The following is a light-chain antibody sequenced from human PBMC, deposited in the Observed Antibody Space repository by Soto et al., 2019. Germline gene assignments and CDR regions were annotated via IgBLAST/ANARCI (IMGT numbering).Light chain of an antibody. V-gene: IGKV1-5*03. CDR3: QQFYRYPWT. CDR2: KAS. J-gene: IGKJ1*01. Sequence: DIQMTQSPSTLSASVGDRVTITCRASQSVDNCLAWYQQKPGKAPHLLIYKASSLETGVPSRFSGSGSVTEFTLPIGSLQPDDFATYYCQQFYRYPWTFGQGTKVEIK. CDR1: QSVDNC.